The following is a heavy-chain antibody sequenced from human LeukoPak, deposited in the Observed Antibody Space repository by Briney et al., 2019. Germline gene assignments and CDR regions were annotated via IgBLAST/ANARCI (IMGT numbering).Heavy chain of an antibody. CDR2: IYHSGDT. J-gene: IGHJ3*02. CDR1: GYSISSGYF. V-gene: IGHV4-38-2*02. CDR3: ARDPGGIVAPTEDAFDI. D-gene: IGHD1-26*01. Sequence: SETLSLTCTVSGYSISSGYFWGWIRQPPGKGRGWIGSIYHSGDTDYNPSLKRRVSMSVDTSKHQLSLILTSVTAADTALYYCARDPGGIVAPTEDAFDIWGQGTMVSVSS.